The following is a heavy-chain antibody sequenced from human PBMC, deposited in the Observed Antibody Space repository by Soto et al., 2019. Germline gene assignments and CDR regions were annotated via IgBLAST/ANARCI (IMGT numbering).Heavy chain of an antibody. Sequence: QVQLVESGGGVVQPGRSLRLSCAASGFTFSSYGMHWVRQAPGKGLEWVAVISYDGSNKYYADSVKGRFTISRDNSKNRLYLQMNTLRAEDTALYYCEKGVGGTLDYGGQGTLVTVSS. CDR3: EKGVGGTLDY. J-gene: IGHJ4*02. V-gene: IGHV3-30*18. CDR1: GFTFSSYG. D-gene: IGHD1-26*01. CDR2: ISYDGSNK.